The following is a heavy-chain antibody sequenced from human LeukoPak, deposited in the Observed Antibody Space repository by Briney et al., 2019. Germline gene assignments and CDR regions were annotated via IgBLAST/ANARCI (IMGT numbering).Heavy chain of an antibody. J-gene: IGHJ4*02. CDR2: IRYDGSNK. CDR1: GFTFSSYG. CDR3: AKWQGPYSSGWYFDY. V-gene: IGHV3-30*02. D-gene: IGHD6-19*01. Sequence: GRSLRLSCAASGFTFSSYGMHWVRQAPGKGLEWVAFIRYDGSNKYYADSVKGRYTISRDNSKNTLYLQMNSLRAEDTAVYYCAKWQGPYSSGWYFDYWGQGTLVTVSS.